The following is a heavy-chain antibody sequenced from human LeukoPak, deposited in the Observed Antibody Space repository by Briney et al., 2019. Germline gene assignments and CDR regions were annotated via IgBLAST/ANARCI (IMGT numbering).Heavy chain of an antibody. CDR2: INPSGGST. D-gene: IGHD1-26*01. V-gene: IGHV1-46*01. CDR1: GYTFTSYY. Sequence: GASVKVSCKASGYTFTSYYMHWVRQAPGQGLEWMGIINPSGGSTSYAQKFQGRVTVTRDTSTSTVYMELSSLRSEDTAVYYCARSGGSYTFGYYYYGMDVWGQGTTVTVSS. CDR3: ARSGGSYTFGYYYYGMDV. J-gene: IGHJ6*02.